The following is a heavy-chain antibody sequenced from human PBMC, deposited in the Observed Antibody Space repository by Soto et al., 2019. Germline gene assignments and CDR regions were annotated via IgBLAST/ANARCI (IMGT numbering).Heavy chain of an antibody. Sequence: QVQLVESGGGVVQPGRSLRLSCAASGFTFSSYAMHWVRQAPGKGLEWVAVISYDGSNKYYADSVKGRFTISRDNSKNSMYLQMNSLRAEDTAVYYCARDQYSSSPPYYYYGMDVWGQGTTVTVSS. CDR1: GFTFSSYA. CDR3: ARDQYSSSPPYYYYGMDV. CDR2: ISYDGSNK. J-gene: IGHJ6*02. D-gene: IGHD6-6*01. V-gene: IGHV3-30-3*01.